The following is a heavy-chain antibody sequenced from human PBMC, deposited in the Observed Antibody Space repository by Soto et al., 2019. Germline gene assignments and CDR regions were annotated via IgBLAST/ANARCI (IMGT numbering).Heavy chain of an antibody. CDR3: ARLLTEGATYREDAFDM. Sequence: QLQLVQSGGEVKTPGASVKVSCTTSGYTFTSHVISWVRQPPGQGLKGMGWISTYNGKTDYAQKFQGRVTMTADTRTSTVYMEVRSLRSDDTAVYYCARLLTEGATYREDAFDMWGQGTKVTVSS. V-gene: IGHV1-18*01. D-gene: IGHD1-26*01. CDR1: GYTFTSHV. J-gene: IGHJ3*02. CDR2: ISTYNGKT.